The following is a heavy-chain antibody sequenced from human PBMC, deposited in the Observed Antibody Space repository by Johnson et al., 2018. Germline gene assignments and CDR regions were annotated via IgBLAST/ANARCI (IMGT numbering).Heavy chain of an antibody. V-gene: IGHV3-30*18. D-gene: IGHD1-26*01. J-gene: IGHJ6*02. CDR3: AKEVFSGSYPTHYGMDV. CDR1: GFTFSSYA. Sequence: QVQLVQSGGGVVQXGRSLRLXCAASGFTFSSYAMHWVRQAPGKGLEWVALISYDRSNQYYADSVKGRFPISRDTSRNTLYLQMDSLRAEDTAVYYCAKEVFSGSYPTHYGMDVWGQGTTVTVSS. CDR2: ISYDRSNQ.